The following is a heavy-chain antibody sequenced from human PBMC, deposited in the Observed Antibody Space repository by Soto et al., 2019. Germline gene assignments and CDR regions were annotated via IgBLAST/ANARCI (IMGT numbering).Heavy chain of an antibody. V-gene: IGHV4-59*01. CDR2: VFFSGGT. CDR1: GASMRGYY. CDR3: AKVTTSCSGTGCYPCVHYYAMDV. J-gene: IGHJ6*02. D-gene: IGHD1-26*01. Sequence: EALSVTCPVSGASMRGYYWSRIRQPPEKGLEWVGSVFFSGGTNYNPSLKSRVTISVDTSKSQFSLKCTSVSAADTAVYYCAKVTTSCSGTGCYPCVHYYAMDVWCPGSTVTVS.